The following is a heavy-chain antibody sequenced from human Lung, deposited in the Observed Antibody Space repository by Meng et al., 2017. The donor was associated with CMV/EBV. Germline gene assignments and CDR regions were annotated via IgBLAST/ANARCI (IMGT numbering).Heavy chain of an antibody. CDR2: IKSDGSSS. CDR1: GFTFSSYW. J-gene: IGHJ6*02. V-gene: IGHV3-74*01. CDR3: ARENYRQYYYYGMDV. D-gene: IGHD1-7*01. Sequence: SXVASGFTFSSYWMHWVRQAPGKGLVWVSRIKSDGSSSAYADSVRGRFTISRDNAKNTLDLQMNSLRADDTAVYYCARENYRQYYYYGMDVWGQGXTVTVSS.